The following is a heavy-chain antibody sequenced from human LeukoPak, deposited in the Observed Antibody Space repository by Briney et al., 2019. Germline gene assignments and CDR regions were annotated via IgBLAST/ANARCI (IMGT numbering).Heavy chain of an antibody. V-gene: IGHV3-7*01. D-gene: IGHD2-15*01. Sequence: GGSLRLSCAASGFSFSAYWMTWVRQAPGTGLEWVANINPAGSETYYVDPVKGRFSISRDNAKNLVYLQMNSLRAEDTAVYHCARFGYVAAVDVWGQGTPGTVSS. CDR3: ARFGYVAAVDV. CDR2: INPAGSET. J-gene: IGHJ4*02. CDR1: GFSFSAYW.